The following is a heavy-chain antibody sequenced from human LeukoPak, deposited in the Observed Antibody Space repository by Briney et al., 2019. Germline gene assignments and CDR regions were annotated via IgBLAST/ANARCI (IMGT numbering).Heavy chain of an antibody. J-gene: IGHJ4*02. CDR3: ARADNYYDSSGYIDY. Sequence: ASVKVSCKASGCTFTSYYMHWVRQAPGQGLEWMGIINPSGGSTSYAQKFQGRVTMTRDTSTSTVYMELSSLRSEDTAVYYCARADNYYDSSGYIDYWGQGTLVTVSS. V-gene: IGHV1-46*01. D-gene: IGHD3-22*01. CDR2: INPSGGST. CDR1: GCTFTSYY.